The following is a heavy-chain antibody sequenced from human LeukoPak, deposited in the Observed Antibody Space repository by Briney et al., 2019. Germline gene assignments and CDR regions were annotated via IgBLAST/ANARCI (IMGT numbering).Heavy chain of an antibody. D-gene: IGHD3-16*01. V-gene: IGHV3-7*01. Sequence: GGSLRLSCAASGFTFSSYWMSWVCQAPGKGLEWVADIKQDGGEKYYVDSVKGRFTISRDNAQNSLYLQMNSLRADDTAIYYCARGRGSADYWGQGTLVTVSS. CDR3: ARGRGSADY. CDR2: IKQDGGEK. CDR1: GFTFSSYW. J-gene: IGHJ4*02.